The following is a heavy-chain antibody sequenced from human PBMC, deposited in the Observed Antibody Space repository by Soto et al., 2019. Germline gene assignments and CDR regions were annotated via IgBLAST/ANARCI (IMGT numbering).Heavy chain of an antibody. CDR2: INPNSGDT. V-gene: IGHV1-2*04. J-gene: IGHJ5*01. Sequence: GASVKVSCKASGYTFTDYYIHWVRQAPGQGLEWMGWINPNSGDTRYAQNLQVWVTMTRDTSISTVYMDLSSLKSDDTAVYYCARDRWSSSYEAHWFDSWG. D-gene: IGHD6-6*01. CDR3: ARDRWSSSYEAHWFDS. CDR1: GYTFTDYY.